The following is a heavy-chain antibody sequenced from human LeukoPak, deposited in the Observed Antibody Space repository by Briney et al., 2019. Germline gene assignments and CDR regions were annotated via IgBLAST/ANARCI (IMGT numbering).Heavy chain of an antibody. V-gene: IGHV1-24*01. D-gene: IGHD1-1*01. CDR2: FDPEDSET. J-gene: IGHJ4*02. Sequence: ASVKVSCKVSGYTLTELSMHWVRQAPGKGLVWMGGFDPEDSETIYAQKFQGRVTMTEDTSTDTAYMELSSLRSEDTAVYYCATDRFRNWNDRPYFDYWGQGTLVTVSS. CDR3: ATDRFRNWNDRPYFDY. CDR1: GYTLTELS.